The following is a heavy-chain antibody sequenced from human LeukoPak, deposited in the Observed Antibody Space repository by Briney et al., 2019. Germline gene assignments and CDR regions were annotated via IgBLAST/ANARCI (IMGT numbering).Heavy chain of an antibody. V-gene: IGHV4-4*09. J-gene: IGHJ5*02. D-gene: IGHD3-10*01. CDR2: IYTSGNT. Sequence: SETLSLTCTVSGGSFNSFFWSWLRHPPGKGLEWIGYIYTSGNTYYSPSLKSRVTISLDTSKNQLSLRLISVTAADTAVYYCARRGTWFDPWGQGTLVTVSS. CDR1: GGSFNSFF. CDR3: ARRGTWFDP.